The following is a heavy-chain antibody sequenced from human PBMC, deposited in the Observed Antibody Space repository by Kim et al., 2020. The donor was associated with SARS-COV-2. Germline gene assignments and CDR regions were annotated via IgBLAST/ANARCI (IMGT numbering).Heavy chain of an antibody. CDR2: INDAGST. CDR1: GGSFNNYY. Sequence: SETLSLTCAVYGGSFNNYYWTWIRQAPGKGLEWIGEINDAGSTNYNPSLQSRVTILVDTSKNQFSLTLNSVIAADTAGYYCSTNPGREIRQYDYWGQGTL. CDR3: STNPGREIRQYDY. V-gene: IGHV4-34*01. D-gene: IGHD1-1*01. J-gene: IGHJ4*02.